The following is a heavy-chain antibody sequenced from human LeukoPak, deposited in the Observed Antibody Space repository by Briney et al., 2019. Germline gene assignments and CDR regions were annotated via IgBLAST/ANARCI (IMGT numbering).Heavy chain of an antibody. Sequence: RASVKVSCKASGGTFSSYAISWVRQAPGQGLEWMGGIIPIFGTANYAQKFQGRVTITADESTSTAYMELRSLRSEDTAVYYCATNGLERRFFSYWGQGTLVTVSS. CDR2: IIPIFGTA. CDR3: ATNGLERRFFSY. CDR1: GGTFSSYA. D-gene: IGHD1-1*01. V-gene: IGHV1-69*13. J-gene: IGHJ4*02.